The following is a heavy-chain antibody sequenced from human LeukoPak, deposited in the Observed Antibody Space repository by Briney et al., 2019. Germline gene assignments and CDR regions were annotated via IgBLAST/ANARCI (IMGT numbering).Heavy chain of an antibody. J-gene: IGHJ4*02. CDR2: IYYSGST. CDR3: ASARTSSRSWFTFDY. Sequence: SETLSLTCTVSGGSISSSSYYWGWIRQPPGKGLEWIGSIYYSGSTYYNPSLKSRVTISVDTSKNQLSLKLSSVTAADTAVYYCASARTSSRSWFTFDYWCQGILVTVSS. V-gene: IGHV4-39*01. D-gene: IGHD6-13*01. CDR1: GGSISSSSYY.